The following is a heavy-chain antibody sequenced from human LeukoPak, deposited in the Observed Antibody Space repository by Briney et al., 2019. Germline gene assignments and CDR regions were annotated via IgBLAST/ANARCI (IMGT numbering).Heavy chain of an antibody. J-gene: IGHJ4*02. CDR2: ISGGGGST. CDR1: GFTFTSYS. CDR3: AKAYYDFWSGYYPLFDY. V-gene: IGHV3-23*01. Sequence: GGSLRLSCAASGFTFTSYSMNWVRQAPGKGLEWVSTISGGGGSTYYADSVKGRFTISRDNSKNTLYLQMNSLRAEDTAVYYCAKAYYDFWSGYYPLFDYWGQGTLVTVSS. D-gene: IGHD3-3*01.